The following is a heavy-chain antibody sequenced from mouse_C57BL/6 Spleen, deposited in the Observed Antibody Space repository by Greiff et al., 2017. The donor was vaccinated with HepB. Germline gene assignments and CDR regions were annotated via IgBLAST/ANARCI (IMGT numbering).Heavy chain of an antibody. J-gene: IGHJ2*01. Sequence: EVQLQQSGPELVKPGASVKISCKASGYTFTDYYMNWVKQSHGKSLEWIGDINPNNGGTSYNQKFKGKATLTVDKSSSTAYMGLRSLTSEDSAVFYCAREGGGHYFDYWGQGTTLTVSS. D-gene: IGHD3-3*01. CDR2: INPNNGGT. CDR3: AREGGGHYFDY. CDR1: GYTFTDYY. V-gene: IGHV1-26*01.